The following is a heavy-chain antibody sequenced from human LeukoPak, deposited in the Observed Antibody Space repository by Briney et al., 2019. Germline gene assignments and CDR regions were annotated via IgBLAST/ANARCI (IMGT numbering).Heavy chain of an antibody. CDR1: GGSISSYY. D-gene: IGHD3-10*01. CDR3: ARRGGSGSYSNFWYYYYMDV. CDR2: IYYTGYT. J-gene: IGHJ6*03. Sequence: TSETLSLTCTVSGGSISSYYWSWIRQPPGKGLEWIGYIYYTGYTNYNPSLKSRVTISVGTSKKQFSLKLNSVTAADTAVYYCARRGGSGSYSNFWYYYYMDVWGKGTTVTISS. V-gene: IGHV4-59*12.